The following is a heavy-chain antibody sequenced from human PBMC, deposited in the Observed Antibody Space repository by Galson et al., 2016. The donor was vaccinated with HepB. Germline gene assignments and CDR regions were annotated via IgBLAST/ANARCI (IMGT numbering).Heavy chain of an antibody. CDR3: ARRGTGKNWFDP. D-gene: IGHD1-1*01. Sequence: SETLSLTCTVSGGSISGSSYYWGWVRQPPGKGLECIGIIYYAGRTYYNPSLKSRATISVDTSKNQFSLNLNSVTVADTAVYYCARRGTGKNWFDPWGQGTLVTVSS. CDR1: GGSISGSSYY. CDR2: IYYAGRT. V-gene: IGHV4-39*01. J-gene: IGHJ5*02.